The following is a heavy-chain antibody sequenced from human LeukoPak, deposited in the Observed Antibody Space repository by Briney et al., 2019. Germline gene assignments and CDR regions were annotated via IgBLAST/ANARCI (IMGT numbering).Heavy chain of an antibody. D-gene: IGHD1-26*01. Sequence: PVGTLRLSRAASGLFLRTNWMSWGRHAPGKGLEQGANIMPDGRDKYYVDSVKGLFTMARDNGKNSVYLQMNSLRAEDTAVYYCASWEASTNYWGQGTLVTVSS. CDR1: GLFLRTNW. CDR3: ASWEASTNY. J-gene: IGHJ4*02. CDR2: IMPDGRDK. V-gene: IGHV3-7*01.